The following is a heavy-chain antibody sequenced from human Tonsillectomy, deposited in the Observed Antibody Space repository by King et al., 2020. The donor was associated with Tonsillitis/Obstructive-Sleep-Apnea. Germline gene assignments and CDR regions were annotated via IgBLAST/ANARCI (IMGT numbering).Heavy chain of an antibody. J-gene: IGHJ4*02. Sequence: VQLVESGGGVVQPGRSLRLSRAASGFTFSTYAMHWVRQAPGKGLEWVAVILYDGSNKYYADSVKGRFTISRDNSKNTLYLQMNSLRAEDTAVYYCAREEYNYGSGFDYWGQGTLVTVSS. CDR1: GFTFSTYA. CDR2: ILYDGSNK. D-gene: IGHD5-18*01. CDR3: AREEYNYGSGFDY. V-gene: IGHV3-30*04.